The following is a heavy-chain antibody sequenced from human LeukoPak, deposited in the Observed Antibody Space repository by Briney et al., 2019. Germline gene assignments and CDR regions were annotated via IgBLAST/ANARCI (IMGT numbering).Heavy chain of an antibody. D-gene: IGHD1-1*01. CDR1: GFSFSSHT. J-gene: IGHJ4*02. V-gene: IGHV3-23*01. CDR2: VSGSVGST. CDR3: LEDTTLSFHFDY. Sequence: GGSLRLSCAASGFSFSSHTMGWVCQAPGKGQEWVSTVSGSVGSTYYADSVKGRFTISWNNSKNTVYLQMTSLRAEDTAVYYCLEDTTLSFHFDYWGQGTLVTVSS.